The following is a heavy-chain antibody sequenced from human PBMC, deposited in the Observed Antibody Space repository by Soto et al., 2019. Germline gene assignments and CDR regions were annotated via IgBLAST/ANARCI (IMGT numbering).Heavy chain of an antibody. Sequence: GGSLRLSCAASGFSVSSNYMSWVRQAPGKGLEWVSVIYSGGSTYYADSVKGRFTISRDNPKNTLYFQMTSLRAEDTAVYYCARHQTGRRPYYYYGMDVWGQGTTVTVSS. CDR1: GFSVSSNY. CDR3: ARHQTGRRPYYYYGMDV. J-gene: IGHJ6*02. CDR2: IYSGGST. V-gene: IGHV3-53*01.